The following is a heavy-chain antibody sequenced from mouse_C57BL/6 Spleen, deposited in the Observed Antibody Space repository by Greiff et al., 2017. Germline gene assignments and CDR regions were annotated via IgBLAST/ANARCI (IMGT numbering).Heavy chain of an antibody. CDR2: ISYSGST. D-gene: IGHD2-9*01. J-gene: IGHJ3*01. CDR1: GYSITSGYD. CDR3: ARASSYGYDGAWFAY. Sequence: EVQLQQSGPGMVKPSQSLSLTCTVTGYSITSGYDWHWIRHFPGNKLEWMGYISYSGSTNYNPSLKSRISITHDTSKNHFFLKLNSVTTEDTATYYCARASSYGYDGAWFAYWGQGTLVTVSA. V-gene: IGHV3-1*01.